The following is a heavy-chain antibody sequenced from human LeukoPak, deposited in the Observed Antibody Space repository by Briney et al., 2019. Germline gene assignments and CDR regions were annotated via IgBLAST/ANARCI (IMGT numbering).Heavy chain of an antibody. D-gene: IGHD3-3*01. CDR3: AREASDYYRDF. J-gene: IGHJ4*02. CDR1: GFTFSNHG. CDR2: IWYDGSKK. V-gene: IGHV3-33*01. Sequence: GGSLGLSCAASGFTFSNHGMHWVRQAPGKGLEWVAVIWYDGSKKYYGDSVKGRFTISRDDSKNTLYLQMNSLRAEDTAVYYCAREASDYYRDFWGQGTLVTVSS.